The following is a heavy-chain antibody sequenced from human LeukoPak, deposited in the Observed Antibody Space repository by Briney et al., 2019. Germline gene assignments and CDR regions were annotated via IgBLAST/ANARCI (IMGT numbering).Heavy chain of an antibody. D-gene: IGHD3-22*01. CDR2: ISAYNGNT. V-gene: IGHV1-18*01. CDR3: ARAHRITMIVVVTPDY. Sequence: GASVKVSCKASGHTFTSYGISWVRQAPGQGLEWMGWISAYNGNTNYAQKLQGRVTMTTDTSTSTAYMELRSLRSDDTAVYYCARAHRITMIVVVTPDYWGQGTLVTVSS. CDR1: GHTFTSYG. J-gene: IGHJ4*02.